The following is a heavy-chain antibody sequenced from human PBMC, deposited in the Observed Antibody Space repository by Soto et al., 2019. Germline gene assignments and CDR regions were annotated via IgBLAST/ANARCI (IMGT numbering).Heavy chain of an antibody. CDR1: GGSISSGDYY. CDR3: ATQGGILTGYDY. Sequence: SETLSLTCTVSGGSISSGDYYLSWIRQPPGKGLEWIGYIYYSGSTYYNPSLKSRVTISVDTSKNQFSLKLSSVTAADTAVYYCATQGGILTGYDYWGQGTLVTVSS. D-gene: IGHD3-9*01. V-gene: IGHV4-30-4*01. J-gene: IGHJ4*02. CDR2: IYYSGST.